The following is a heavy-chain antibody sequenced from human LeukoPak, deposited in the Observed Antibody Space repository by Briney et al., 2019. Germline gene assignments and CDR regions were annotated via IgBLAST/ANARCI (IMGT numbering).Heavy chain of an antibody. V-gene: IGHV3-30-3*01. J-gene: IGHJ4*02. CDR1: GFTFSSYA. D-gene: IGHD2-8*01. Sequence: TGGSLRLSCAASGFTFSSYAMHWVRQAPGKGLEWVAVISYDGSNKYYADSVKGRFTISRDNSKNTLYLQMNSLRAEDTAVYYCARMGYGKDCFDYWGQGTLVTVSS. CDR2: ISYDGSNK. CDR3: ARMGYGKDCFDY.